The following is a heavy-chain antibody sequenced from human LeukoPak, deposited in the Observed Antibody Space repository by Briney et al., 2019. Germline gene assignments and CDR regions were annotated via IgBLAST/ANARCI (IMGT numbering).Heavy chain of an antibody. V-gene: IGHV1-69*13. J-gene: IGHJ4*02. D-gene: IGHD3-10*01. CDR2: IVPIYDVT. CDR1: GISFTSYA. Sequence: SVKVSFKASGISFTSYAISWVRQAPGQGLEWMGAIVPIYDVTNYAQTFRGRVTMTADESTSTAYMELSRLTSEDTAMYYCARIYYGSGSPDGYWGQGTLVTVSS. CDR3: ARIYYGSGSPDGY.